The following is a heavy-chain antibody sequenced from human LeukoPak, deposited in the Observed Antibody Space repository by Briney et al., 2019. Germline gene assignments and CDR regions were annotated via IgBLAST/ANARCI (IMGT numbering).Heavy chain of an antibody. CDR3: ARDVVGAAGPFNY. CDR1: GGSFSGYY. Sequence: SETLSLTCAVYGGSFSGYYWSWIRQPPGKGLEWIGEINHSGSTNYNPSLKSRVTISVDTSKNQFSLKLNSVTAADTAVYYCARDVVGAAGPFNYWGQGILVTVSS. V-gene: IGHV4-34*01. D-gene: IGHD6-13*01. CDR2: INHSGST. J-gene: IGHJ4*02.